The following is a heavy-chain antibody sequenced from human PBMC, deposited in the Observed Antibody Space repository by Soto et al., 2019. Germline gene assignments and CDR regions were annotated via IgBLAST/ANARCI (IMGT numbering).Heavy chain of an antibody. CDR2: IYYSGST. CDR1: GVSISSGGYY. D-gene: IGHD6-19*01. J-gene: IGHJ4*02. Sequence: SETLSLTCTVSGVSISSGGYYWSWIRQHPEKGMEWIGYIYYSGSTYYNKSLKSRVTISVDTSKNQFSLKLSSVTAADMAVYYCARAGGLGAVAVDYWGQGTLVTVSS. CDR3: ARAGGLGAVAVDY. V-gene: IGHV4-31*03.